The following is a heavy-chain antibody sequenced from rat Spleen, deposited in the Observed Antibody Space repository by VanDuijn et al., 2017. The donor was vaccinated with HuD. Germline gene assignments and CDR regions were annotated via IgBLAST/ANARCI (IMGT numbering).Heavy chain of an antibody. CDR1: GFSLTSYN. D-gene: IGHD1-12*03. J-gene: IGHJ2*01. Sequence: QVQVKESGPGLVQPSQTLSLTCSVSGFSLTSYNVHWVRLSTGKGLEWLGVIWTGGSTDYNSALKSRLSNSRDTSKNQVFLKMNSLQSEDTTTYYCARDLDGYFDYWGQGVMVTVSS. CDR3: ARDLDGYFDY. CDR2: IWTGGST. V-gene: IGHV2-30*01.